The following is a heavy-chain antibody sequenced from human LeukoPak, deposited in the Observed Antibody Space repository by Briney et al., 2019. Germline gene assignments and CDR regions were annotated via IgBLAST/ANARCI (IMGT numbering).Heavy chain of an antibody. Sequence: GGSLRLSCAASGFTFSSFAMNWVRQAPGQGLEWVSSIFPSGGEIHYADSVRGRFTISRDNSKSTLSPQMNSLRAEDTAIYYCATYRQVLLPFESWGQGTLVTVSS. D-gene: IGHD2-8*02. CDR1: GFTFSSFA. CDR2: IFPSGGEI. CDR3: ATYRQVLLPFES. J-gene: IGHJ4*02. V-gene: IGHV3-23*01.